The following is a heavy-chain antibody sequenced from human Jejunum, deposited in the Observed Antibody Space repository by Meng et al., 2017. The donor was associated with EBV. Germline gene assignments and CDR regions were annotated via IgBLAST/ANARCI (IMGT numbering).Heavy chain of an antibody. CDR2: ITASSGIT. CDR1: GLTISNYA. Sequence: EVPVVSSGGGWYPGGEPQSPCCAAAGLTISNYAVRWVRHAARKVQEWVTVITASSGITFYADCVKGRFTISRDNSKRTVYLQMKSPRGEDTAVYYCVARARPQEFDYWGQGTLVTVSS. J-gene: IGHJ4*02. CDR3: VARARPQEFDY. V-gene: IGHV3-23*04.